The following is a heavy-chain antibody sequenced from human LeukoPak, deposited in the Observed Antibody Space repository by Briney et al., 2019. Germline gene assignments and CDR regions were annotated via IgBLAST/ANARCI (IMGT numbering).Heavy chain of an antibody. Sequence: GSSVKVSCKASGGTFSSYAISWVRQAPGQGLEWMGRIIPIFGTANYAQKFQGRVTITADESTSTAYMELSSLRSEDTAVYYCASMYYDYVWGSYRPLDYWGQGTLVTVSS. CDR2: IIPIFGTA. J-gene: IGHJ4*02. V-gene: IGHV1-69*15. CDR3: ASMYYDYVWGSYRPLDY. CDR1: GGTFSSYA. D-gene: IGHD3-16*02.